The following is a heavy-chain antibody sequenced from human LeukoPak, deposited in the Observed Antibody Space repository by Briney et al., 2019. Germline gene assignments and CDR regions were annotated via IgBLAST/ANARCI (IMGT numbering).Heavy chain of an antibody. CDR2: IYSSGST. V-gene: IGHV4-59*01. J-gene: IGHJ2*01. CDR3: ARARVRSYSYDSSGFYTSDWHFDL. Sequence: KSSETLSLTCTVSGGSISSYYWSWIRQPPGKGLEWIGYIYSSGSTKYNPSLKSRVTISVDTSKNQFSLKLSSVTAADTAVYYCARARVRSYSYDSSGFYTSDWHFDLWGRGALVTVSS. D-gene: IGHD3-22*01. CDR1: GGSISSYY.